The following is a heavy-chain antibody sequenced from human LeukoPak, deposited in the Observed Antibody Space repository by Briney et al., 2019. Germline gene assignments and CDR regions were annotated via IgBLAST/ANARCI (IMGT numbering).Heavy chain of an antibody. CDR2: INPNSGGT. V-gene: IGHV1-2*02. Sequence: ASVKVSCKASGYTFTGYYMHWVRQPPGQGLEWMGWINPNSGGTNYAQKFQGRVTMTRDTSISTAYMELSRLRSDDTAVYYCARVTAVAGHLYDYWGQGTLVTVSS. J-gene: IGHJ4*02. D-gene: IGHD6-19*01. CDR1: GYTFTGYY. CDR3: ARVTAVAGHLYDY.